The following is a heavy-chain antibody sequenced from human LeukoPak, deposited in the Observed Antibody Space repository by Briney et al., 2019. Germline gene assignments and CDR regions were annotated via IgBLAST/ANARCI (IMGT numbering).Heavy chain of an antibody. CDR2: ISSSSSYI. V-gene: IGHV3-21*01. CDR1: GFTFSSYS. Sequence: GSLRLSCAASGFTFSSYSMNWVRQAPGKGLEWVSSISSSSSYIYYADSVKGRFTISRDNAKNSLYLQMNSLRAEDPAVYYCAREATYYYDSSGYWALDYWGQGTLVTVSS. J-gene: IGHJ4*02. CDR3: AREATYYYDSSGYWALDY. D-gene: IGHD3-22*01.